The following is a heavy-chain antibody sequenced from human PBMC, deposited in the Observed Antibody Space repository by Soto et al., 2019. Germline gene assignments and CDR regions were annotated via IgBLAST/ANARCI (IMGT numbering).Heavy chain of an antibody. Sequence: QVQLEQSGAEVKKPGSSVKISCKASGGTLSDHGVSWLRQAPGQGLELVGGTIPVFNTANYATKFQGRVTIAADKSTNIAYMELGSLRSDDTAFYYCARGVYGSGNYYTGPSAFDIWGQGTLVSVSS. CDR1: GGTLSDHG. J-gene: IGHJ3*02. CDR2: TIPVFNTA. CDR3: ARGVYGSGNYYTGPSAFDI. V-gene: IGHV1-69*06. D-gene: IGHD3-10*01.